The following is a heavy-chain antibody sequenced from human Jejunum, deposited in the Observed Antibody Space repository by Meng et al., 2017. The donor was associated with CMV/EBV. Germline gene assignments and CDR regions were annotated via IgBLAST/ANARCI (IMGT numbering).Heavy chain of an antibody. CDR1: GGSMSPYS. CDR3: AGDSGVSY. V-gene: IGHV4-59*01. Sequence: LSCTVSGGSMSPYSWSWIRQSPGKGLEWLGYIFSNGTTNYNPSLKSRLTLSIDTSKRQYSLSLNSVTAADTAVYFCAGDSGVSYWGQGTLVTVSS. D-gene: IGHD5/OR15-5a*01. CDR2: IFSNGTT. J-gene: IGHJ4*02.